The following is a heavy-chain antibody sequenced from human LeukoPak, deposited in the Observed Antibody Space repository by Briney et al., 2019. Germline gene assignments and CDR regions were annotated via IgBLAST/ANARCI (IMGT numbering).Heavy chain of an antibody. CDR1: GFTFSTYS. D-gene: IGHD6-13*01. Sequence: GGSLRLSCEASGFTFSTYSMNWVRQAPGKGLEWVSFVSSSSSSIYYADSVKGRFTISRDNAKDSLYLQMNSLRVEDTAVYFCARTTDFGGSSWYGWFDSWGQGTLVTVSS. J-gene: IGHJ5*01. CDR2: VSSSSSSI. V-gene: IGHV3-21*01. CDR3: ARTTDFGGSSWYGWFDS.